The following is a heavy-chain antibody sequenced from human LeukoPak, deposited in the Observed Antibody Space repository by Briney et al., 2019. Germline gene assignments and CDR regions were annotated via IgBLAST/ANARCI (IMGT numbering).Heavy chain of an antibody. CDR2: IFPSGTP. J-gene: IGHJ4*02. CDR1: GYSISRGNH. Sequence: NPSETLSLTCAVSGYSISRGNHWGCIRQPPEKGLEWIGSIFPSGTPYYNPSLKSLVTLSIDTSKNQFSLNLSAVTPAYTAVYEAATRGGYQNGKFDYSGQGILVTVSS. V-gene: IGHV4-38-2*01. CDR3: ATRGGYQNGKFDY. D-gene: IGHD2-2*01.